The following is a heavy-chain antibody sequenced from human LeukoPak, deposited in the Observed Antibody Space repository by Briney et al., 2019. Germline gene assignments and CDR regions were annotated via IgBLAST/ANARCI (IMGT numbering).Heavy chain of an antibody. V-gene: IGHV4-59*01. CDR3: ASAIYDYVWGSYRSGYYFDY. CDR2: IYYSGST. J-gene: IGHJ4*02. Sequence: KPSETLSLTCTVSGADIRTYYWSWIRQPPGKGLEWIGYIYYSGSTNYNPSLKSRVTISVDTSKNQFSLKLSSVTAADTAVYYCASAIYDYVWGSYRSGYYFDYWGQGTLVTVSS. D-gene: IGHD3-16*02. CDR1: GADIRTYY.